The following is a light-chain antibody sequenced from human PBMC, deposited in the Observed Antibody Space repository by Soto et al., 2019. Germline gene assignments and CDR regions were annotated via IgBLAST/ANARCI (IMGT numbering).Light chain of an antibody. V-gene: IGLV2-14*01. CDR1: SSDVGGYNY. CDR2: DVS. CDR3: SSYTISSTFLRV. J-gene: IGLJ1*01. Sequence: QSALTQPASVSGSPGQSITISCTGTSSDVGGYNYVSWYQQHPGKAPKLMIYDVSNRPSGVSNLFSGSKSGNTASLTISGLQAEDEADYSCSSYTISSTFLRVFGTGTKLTVL.